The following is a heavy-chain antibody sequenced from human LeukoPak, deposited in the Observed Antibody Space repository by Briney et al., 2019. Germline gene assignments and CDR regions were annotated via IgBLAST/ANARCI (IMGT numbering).Heavy chain of an antibody. D-gene: IGHD2-2*01. CDR1: GGSISSYY. CDR2: IYSSGST. CDR3: ARGQYHLLYWYFDL. J-gene: IGHJ2*01. Sequence: SETLSLTCTVSGGSISSYYLSWIRQPAGKGLEWIGRIYSSGSTNYNPSLKSRVTMSVDTSKNQFSLKLSSVTAADTAVYYCARGQYHLLYWYFDLWGRGTLVTVSS. V-gene: IGHV4-4*07.